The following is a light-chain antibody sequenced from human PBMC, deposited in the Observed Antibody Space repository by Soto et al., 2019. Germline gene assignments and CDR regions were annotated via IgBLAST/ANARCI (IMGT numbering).Light chain of an antibody. J-gene: IGLJ1*01. Sequence: QSALTQPASVSGSPGQSITISCTGTSSDVGGYNYVSWYQQHPGKAPKLMIYEVSNRPSGGSNRFSGSKPGNTASLTISGLQAEDEADYYCSSYTSSSTLVFGTGTKVTVL. V-gene: IGLV2-14*01. CDR3: SSYTSSSTLV. CDR2: EVS. CDR1: SSDVGGYNY.